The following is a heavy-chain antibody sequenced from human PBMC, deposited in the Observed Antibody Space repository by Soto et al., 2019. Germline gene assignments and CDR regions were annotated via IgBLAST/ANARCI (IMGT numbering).Heavy chain of an antibody. CDR3: ARDTAVAGELGEYCMDV. Sequence: KSSETLSLTCTVSGGSISSYYWSWIRQPPGKGLEWIGYIYYSGSTNYNPSLKSRVTISVDTSKNQFSLKLSSVTAADTAVYYCARDTAVAGELGEYCMDVWGQGXTVTVYS. D-gene: IGHD6-19*01. V-gene: IGHV4-59*01. CDR2: IYYSGST. J-gene: IGHJ6*02. CDR1: GGSISSYY.